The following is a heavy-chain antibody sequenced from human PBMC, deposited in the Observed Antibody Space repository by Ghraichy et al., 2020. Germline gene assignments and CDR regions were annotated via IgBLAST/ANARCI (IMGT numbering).Heavy chain of an antibody. Sequence: SVKVSCKASGGTFSGYALSWVRQAPGQGLEWVGGIIPMFGATNYAQRFQGRVTISADASRSTAYMELRTLKSDDTAVYFCARGTFFEESGATYYFNMAVWGKGTTVTVSS. D-gene: IGHD3-10*01. CDR3: ARGTFFEESGATYYFNMAV. J-gene: IGHJ6*04. CDR1: GGTFSGYA. CDR2: IIPMFGAT. V-gene: IGHV1-69*13.